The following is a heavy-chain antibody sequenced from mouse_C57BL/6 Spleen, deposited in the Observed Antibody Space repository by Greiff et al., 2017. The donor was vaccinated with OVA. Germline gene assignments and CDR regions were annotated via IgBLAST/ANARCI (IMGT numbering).Heavy chain of an antibody. V-gene: IGHV5-9*01. CDR2: ISGGGGNT. J-gene: IGHJ2*01. Sequence: EVQVVESGGGLVKPGGSLKLSCAASGFTFSSYTMSWVRQTPEKRLEWVATISGGGGNTYYPDSVKGRFTISRDNAKNTLYLQMSSLRSEDTALYYCARQGIYYDYDGNYFDYWGQGTTLTVSS. D-gene: IGHD2-4*01. CDR1: GFTFSSYT. CDR3: ARQGIYYDYDGNYFDY.